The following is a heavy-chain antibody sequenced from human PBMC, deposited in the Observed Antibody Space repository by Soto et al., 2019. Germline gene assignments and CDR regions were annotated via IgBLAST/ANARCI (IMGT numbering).Heavy chain of an antibody. CDR3: GRHYRSGRFAY. CDR1: AVSVSTYNYY. V-gene: IGHV4-61*01. Sequence: SETLSLTCTVSAVSVSTYNYYWSWVRQPPGKGLEWIATISYSGTTNYNPSLKSRVTISIDTSKIQFSLQLSSVTAADTAVYYCGRHYRSGRFAYWGQGTLVTVSS. J-gene: IGHJ4*02. CDR2: ISYSGTT. D-gene: IGHD3-10*01.